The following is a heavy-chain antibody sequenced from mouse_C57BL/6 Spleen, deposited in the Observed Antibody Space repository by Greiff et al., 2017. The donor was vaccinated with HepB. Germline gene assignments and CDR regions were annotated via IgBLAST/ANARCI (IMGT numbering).Heavy chain of an antibody. V-gene: IGHV1-26*01. CDR1: GYTFTDYY. Sequence: EVQLQQSGPELVKPGASVKISCKASGYTFTDYYMNWVKQSHGKSLEWIGDINPNNGGTSYNQKFKGKATLNVDKSSSTAYMELRSLTSEDSAVYYCARCGLRRGYAMDYVGQGTSVTVSS. D-gene: IGHD2-4*01. J-gene: IGHJ4*01. CDR2: INPNNGGT. CDR3: ARCGLRRGYAMDY.